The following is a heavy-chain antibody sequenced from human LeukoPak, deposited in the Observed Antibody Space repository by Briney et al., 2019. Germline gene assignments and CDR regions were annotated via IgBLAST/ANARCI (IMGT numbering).Heavy chain of an antibody. J-gene: IGHJ4*02. CDR3: AVDVGSGYSLFDY. CDR2: INPNSGGT. V-gene: IGHV1-2*02. CDR1: GYTFTGYY. Sequence: GASVKVSCKASGYTFTGYYMHWVRQAPGQGLEWMGWINPNSGGTNYAQKFQGRVTMTRDTSISTAYMELSSLTSEDTAVYYCAVDVGSGYSLFDYWGQGTLVTVSS. D-gene: IGHD3-22*01.